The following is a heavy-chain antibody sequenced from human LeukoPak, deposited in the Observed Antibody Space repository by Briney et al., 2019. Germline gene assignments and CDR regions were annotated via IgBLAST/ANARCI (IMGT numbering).Heavy chain of an antibody. D-gene: IGHD1-26*01. CDR2: INHSGST. Sequence: SETLSLTCAVYGGSFSGYYWSWIRQPPGKGLEWIGEINHSGSTNYNPSLKSRATISVDTSKNQFSLKLSSVTAADTAVYYCARGGIVGAHFDYWGQGTLVTVSS. J-gene: IGHJ4*02. CDR1: GGSFSGYY. CDR3: ARGGIVGAHFDY. V-gene: IGHV4-34*01.